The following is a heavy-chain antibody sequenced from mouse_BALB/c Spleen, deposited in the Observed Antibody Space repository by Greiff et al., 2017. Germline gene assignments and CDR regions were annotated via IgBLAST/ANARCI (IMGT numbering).Heavy chain of an antibody. CDR2: ISSGGST. CDR1: GFTFSSYA. J-gene: IGHJ1*01. V-gene: IGHV5-6-5*01. CDR3: ARGQLTTGWYFDV. D-gene: IGHD1-1*01. Sequence: EVKLVESGGGLVKPGGSLKLSCAASGFTFSSYAMSWVRQTPEKRLEWVASISSGGSTYYPDSVKGRFTISRDNARNILYLQMSSLRSEDTAMYYCARGQLTTGWYFDVWGAGTTVTVSS.